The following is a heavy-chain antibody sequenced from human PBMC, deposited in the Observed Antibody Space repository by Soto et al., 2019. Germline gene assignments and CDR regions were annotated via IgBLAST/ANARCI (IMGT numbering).Heavy chain of an antibody. CDR2: IYYSGST. CDR1: GGSISSYY. J-gene: IGHJ4*02. CDR3: ARGFAIGWYTYFFDL. V-gene: IGHV4-59*08. D-gene: IGHD6-19*01. Sequence: PSETLSLTCTVSGGSISSYYWSWIRQPPGKGLEWIGYIYYSGSTNYNPSLKSRVTISVDTSKNQFSLKLNSVTAADTAVYYCARGFAIGWYTYFFDLWGQGPLVTVSS.